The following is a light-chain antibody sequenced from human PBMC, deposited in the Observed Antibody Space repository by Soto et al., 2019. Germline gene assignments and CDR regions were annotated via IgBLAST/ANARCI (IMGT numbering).Light chain of an antibody. CDR3: QQSDSTGTWT. V-gene: IGKV1-39*01. CDR2: ATS. J-gene: IGKJ1*01. Sequence: DIQMTQSPSSLSASVGDRVTITCRASQSISSYLNWYQQKPGKAPKLLIYATSSLQSGVPSRFSGSGSGTDFTLTISSLQPEDFATYYCQQSDSTGTWTFGQGTK. CDR1: QSISSY.